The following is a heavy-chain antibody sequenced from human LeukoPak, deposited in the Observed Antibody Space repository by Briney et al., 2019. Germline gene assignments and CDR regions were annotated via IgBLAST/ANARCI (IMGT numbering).Heavy chain of an antibody. Sequence: SGGSLRLSCAASGFTVSSNYMSWVRQAPGKGLEWVSVIYSGGSTYYADSVKGRFTISRDNSKNTLYLQMNSLRAEDTAVYYCARGRSYSSSQDAFDIWGQGTMVTVSS. CDR2: IYSGGST. D-gene: IGHD6-6*01. CDR3: ARGRSYSSSQDAFDI. CDR1: GFTVSSNY. V-gene: IGHV3-53*01. J-gene: IGHJ3*02.